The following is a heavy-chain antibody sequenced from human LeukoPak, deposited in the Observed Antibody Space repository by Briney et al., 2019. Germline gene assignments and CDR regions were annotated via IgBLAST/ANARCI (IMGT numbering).Heavy chain of an antibody. CDR3: ARAGPPAFDP. CDR2: ISYSGSTT. Sequence: GGSLRLSCAASGFTFTNFEMNWVRQAPGKGLEWVSYISYSGSTTSYADSVKGRFTISRDNPKNSLYLQMNSLRAEDTAVYYCARAGPPAFDPWGQGTLVSVST. J-gene: IGHJ5*02. CDR1: GFTFTNFE. V-gene: IGHV3-48*03.